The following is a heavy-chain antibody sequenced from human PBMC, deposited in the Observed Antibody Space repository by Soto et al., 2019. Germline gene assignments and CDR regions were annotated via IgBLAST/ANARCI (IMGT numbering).Heavy chain of an antibody. CDR3: ASAVVPAASWSSEFAA. J-gene: IGHJ5*02. CDR2: IYHSGST. Sequence: PSETLSLTCTVSGGSISSSNWWSWVRQPPGKGLEWIGEIYHSGSTNYNPSLKSRVTISVDKSKNQFSLKLSSVTAADTAVYYCASAVVPAASWSSEFAAWGQGTLVTVYS. D-gene: IGHD2-2*01. V-gene: IGHV4-4*02. CDR1: GGSISSSNW.